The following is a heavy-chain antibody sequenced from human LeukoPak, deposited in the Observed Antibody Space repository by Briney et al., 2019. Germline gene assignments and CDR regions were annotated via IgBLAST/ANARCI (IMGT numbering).Heavy chain of an antibody. J-gene: IGHJ4*02. CDR1: GFTFSDYY. V-gene: IGHV3-11*01. CDR3: ARDPGSHNSSGWYDY. CDR2: ISSSGSTI. Sequence: GGSLRLSCAASGFTFSDYYMSWIRQAPGKGLEWVSYISSSGSTIYYADSVKGRFTISRDNAKNSLFLQMNSLGAEDTAVYYCARDPGSHNSSGWYDYWGQGTLVTVSS. D-gene: IGHD6-19*01.